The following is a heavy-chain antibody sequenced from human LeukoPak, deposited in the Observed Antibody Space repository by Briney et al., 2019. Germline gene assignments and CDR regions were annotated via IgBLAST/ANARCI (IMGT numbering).Heavy chain of an antibody. CDR2: IYYSGST. D-gene: IGHD6-13*01. CDR3: ARRIAAAGTTGMDV. J-gene: IGHJ6*02. V-gene: IGHV4-59*01. Sequence: PSETLSLTCTVSGGSISSYYWNWIRQPPGKGLEWIGYIYYSGSTNYNPSLKSRVTISVDTSKNQFSLKLSSVTAADTAVYYCARRIAAAGTTGMDVWGQGTTVTVSS. CDR1: GGSISSYY.